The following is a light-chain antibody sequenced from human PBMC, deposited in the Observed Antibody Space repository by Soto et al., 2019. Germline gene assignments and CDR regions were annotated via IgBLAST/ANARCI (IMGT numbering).Light chain of an antibody. CDR3: AAWDASLDVWL. CDR1: TSNIGRNT. Sequence: QSVLTQPLSASGTPGQRVTISCSGSTSNIGRNTVDWYQQFPGTAPNLLIYGDNQRPSGVSDRFSGSKSGTSASLAITGLQSEDEADYYCAAWDASLDVWLFGGGTKLTVL. V-gene: IGLV1-44*01. CDR2: GDN. J-gene: IGLJ3*02.